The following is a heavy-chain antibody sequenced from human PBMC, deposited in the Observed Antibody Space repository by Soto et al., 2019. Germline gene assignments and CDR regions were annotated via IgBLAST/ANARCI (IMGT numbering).Heavy chain of an antibody. J-gene: IGHJ5*02. CDR2: IYYSGST. Sequence: SETLSLTCTVSGGSISSGDYYWSWIRQPPGKGLEWIGYIYYSGSTYYNPSLKSRVTISVDTSKNQFSLKLSSVTAADTAVYYCARAPSSGRHTYNWFDPWGQGTLVTLSS. CDR3: ARAPSSGRHTYNWFDP. CDR1: GGSISSGDYY. V-gene: IGHV4-30-4*01. D-gene: IGHD6-19*01.